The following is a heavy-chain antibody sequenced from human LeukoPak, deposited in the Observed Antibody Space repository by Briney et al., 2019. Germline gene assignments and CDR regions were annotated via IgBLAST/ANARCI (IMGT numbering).Heavy chain of an antibody. Sequence: GGSLRLSCAASGFTFSSYWTDWVRQAPGKGLVWVSRINRDGSRTSSAASVKGRFTISRDNAKHTLYLQMNRLRAEDTAVYYCARAASIYCSSASCYPVDYWGEGTLVTVSS. V-gene: IGHV3-74*01. J-gene: IGHJ4*02. CDR2: INRDGSRT. D-gene: IGHD2-2*01. CDR3: ARAASIYCSSASCYPVDY. CDR1: GFTFSSYW.